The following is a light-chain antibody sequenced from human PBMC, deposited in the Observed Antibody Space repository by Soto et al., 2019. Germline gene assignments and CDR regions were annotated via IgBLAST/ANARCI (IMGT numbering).Light chain of an antibody. V-gene: IGKV3-15*01. CDR2: GAS. Sequence: EIVMTQSPATLSVSPGERATLSCRASQSVSSNLAWYQQKPGQPPGLLIYGASTRATGIPARFSGSRSGTEFTLTISSLQSEDFAVYYCQHYNNWPPMAFGQGTQVEIK. CDR1: QSVSSN. CDR3: QHYNNWPPMA. J-gene: IGKJ1*01.